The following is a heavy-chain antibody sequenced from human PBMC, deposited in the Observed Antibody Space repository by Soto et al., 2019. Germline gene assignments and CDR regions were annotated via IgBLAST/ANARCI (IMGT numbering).Heavy chain of an antibody. CDR2: IYYSGST. CDR3: ARVGSSSWYWVLDY. CDR1: GGSISSYY. V-gene: IGHV4-59*08. Sequence: SETLSLTCTVSGGSISSYYWSWIRQPPGKGLEWIGYIYYSGSTNYNPSLKSRVTISVDTSKNQFSLNLSSVTAADTAVYYCARVGSSSWYWVLDYWGQGTLVTVSS. J-gene: IGHJ4*02. D-gene: IGHD6-13*01.